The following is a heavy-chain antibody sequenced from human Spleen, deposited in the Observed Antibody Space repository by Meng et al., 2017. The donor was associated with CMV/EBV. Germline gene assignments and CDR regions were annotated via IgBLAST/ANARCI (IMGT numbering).Heavy chain of an antibody. J-gene: IGHJ4*02. CDR3: AKGVVGALEGY. V-gene: IGHV3-23*01. Sequence: GGSLRLSCAASGFTFSSYAMSWVRQAPGKGLEWVSTISGSGGATYYADSVKGRFTISRDNSKNKLYLQMNSLRAEDTAVYYCAKGVVGALEGYWGQGTLVTVSS. CDR1: GFTFSSYA. D-gene: IGHD1-26*01. CDR2: ISGSGGAT.